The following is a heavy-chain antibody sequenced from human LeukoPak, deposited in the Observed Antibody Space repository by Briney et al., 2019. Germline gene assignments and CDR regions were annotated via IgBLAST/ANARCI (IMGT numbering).Heavy chain of an antibody. V-gene: IGHV1-46*01. CDR2: INPSGGST. J-gene: IGHJ5*02. CDR3: AKERDYGDYVT. D-gene: IGHD4-17*01. CDR1: GYTFTAHY. Sequence: ASVKVSCKVSGYTFTAHYMHWVRQAPGQGLEWMGMINPSGGSTTYAQRFQGRVTMTRDMSTSTVYMELSSLISEDTAVYYCAKERDYGDYVTWGQGTLVTVSS.